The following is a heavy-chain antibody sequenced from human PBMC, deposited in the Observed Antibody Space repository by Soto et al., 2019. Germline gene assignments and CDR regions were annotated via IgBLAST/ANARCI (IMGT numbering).Heavy chain of an antibody. CDR2: IYHGGNT. CDR1: GGSISSNHW. J-gene: IGHJ6*02. Sequence: QVQLQESGPGLVKPSGTLSLTCAVSGGSISSNHWWTWVRQPPGKGLEWIGEIYHGGNTAYDPSLQSRVTISVDKSKNQCSLKLSSVTAADTAVYYCARRGIRAEGGGMDVWGQGTTVTVSS. V-gene: IGHV4-4*02. D-gene: IGHD3-16*01. CDR3: ARRGIRAEGGGMDV.